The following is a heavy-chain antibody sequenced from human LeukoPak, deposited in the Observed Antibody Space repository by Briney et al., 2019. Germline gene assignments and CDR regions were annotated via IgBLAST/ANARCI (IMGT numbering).Heavy chain of an antibody. J-gene: IGHJ4*02. V-gene: IGHV4-31*03. CDR2: IYYSGST. Sequence: SETLSLTCTVSGGSISSGGYYWSWIRQHPGKGLEWIGYIYYSGSTYYNPSLKSRVTISVDTSKNQFSLKLSSVTAADTAVYYCASNYGSGSRIDYWGQGTLVTVSS. D-gene: IGHD3-10*01. CDR1: GGSISSGGYY. CDR3: ASNYGSGSRIDY.